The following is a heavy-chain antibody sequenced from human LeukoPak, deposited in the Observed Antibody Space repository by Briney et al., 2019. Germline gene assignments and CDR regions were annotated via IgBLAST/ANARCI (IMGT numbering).Heavy chain of an antibody. J-gene: IGHJ4*02. Sequence: SGGSLRLSCAASGFTFRAYAMTWVRQAPGRGLEWVSSIGNSGGTTYYADSVKGRFTISRDNSKNTLFLQMNSLRAEDTAVYYCAKQWWNYVFDYWGQGTLVTVSS. D-gene: IGHD1-7*01. CDR1: GFTFRAYA. V-gene: IGHV3-23*01. CDR2: IGNSGGTT. CDR3: AKQWWNYVFDY.